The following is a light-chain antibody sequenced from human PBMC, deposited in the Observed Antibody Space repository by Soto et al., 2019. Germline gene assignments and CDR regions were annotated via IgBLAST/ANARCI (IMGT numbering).Light chain of an antibody. CDR2: DAS. Sequence: DIQMTHSPSTLSASIGDIVTITFRSSQSITTFLAWYQQKPGKAPQILIYDASKLEPGVPSRLSGGGSGTEFTLTISSLQPDDFATYYCLKDHNYPWTFGQGTKVDIK. J-gene: IGKJ1*01. V-gene: IGKV1-5*01. CDR1: QSITTF. CDR3: LKDHNYPWT.